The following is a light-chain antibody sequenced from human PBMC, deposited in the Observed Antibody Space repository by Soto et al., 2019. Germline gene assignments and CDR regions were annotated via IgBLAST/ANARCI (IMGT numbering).Light chain of an antibody. J-gene: IGLJ1*01. CDR1: SSDVGGYNY. Sequence: QSALTQPASVSGSPGQSITISCTGTSSDVGGYNYVSWYQQHPGEAPKLMIYDVNNRPSGVSNRFTGSKSGNTASLTISGLQAEDEADYYCSSYTIISTYVFGTGTK. CDR2: DVN. V-gene: IGLV2-14*01. CDR3: SSYTIISTYV.